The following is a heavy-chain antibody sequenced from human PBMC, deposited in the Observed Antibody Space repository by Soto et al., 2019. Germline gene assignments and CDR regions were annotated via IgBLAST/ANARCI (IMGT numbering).Heavy chain of an antibody. V-gene: IGHV4-34*01. CDR1: GGSFSGYY. Sequence: PSETLSLTCAVYGGSFSGYYWSWIRQSPGKGLEWIGEINHTGSTNYNPSLKSRATISVDTSKNQFSLKLNSVTAADTAVYYCARSPEYSSSFGYWGQGTLVTVSS. J-gene: IGHJ4*02. D-gene: IGHD6-6*01. CDR3: ARSPEYSSSFGY. CDR2: INHTGST.